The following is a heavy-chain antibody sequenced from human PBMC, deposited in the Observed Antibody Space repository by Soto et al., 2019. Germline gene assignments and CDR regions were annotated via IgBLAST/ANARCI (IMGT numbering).Heavy chain of an antibody. CDR1: GFSLSTSGVG. CDR2: IYWDDDK. D-gene: IGHD2-15*01. Sequence: QITLKESGPTLVKPTQTLTLTCTFSGFSLSTSGVGVGWIRQPPGKALEWLALIYWDDDKRYSPSLKSRLTITKDTSKXXVXLXXTNMDPVDTATYYCAHGQADCSGGSCYSWVYHFDYWGQGTLVTVSS. V-gene: IGHV2-5*02. J-gene: IGHJ4*02. CDR3: AHGQADCSGGSCYSWVYHFDY.